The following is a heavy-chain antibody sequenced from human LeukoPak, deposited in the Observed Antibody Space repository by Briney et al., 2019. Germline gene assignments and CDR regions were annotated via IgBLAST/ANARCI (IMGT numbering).Heavy chain of an antibody. Sequence: SETLSLTCTVSGGSISSYYWSWIRQPPGKGLEWIGYIYHSGSTYYNPSLKSRVTISVDRSKNQFSLKLSSVTAADTAVYYCARDPLYCTNGVCYPGNFDYWGQGTLVTVSS. J-gene: IGHJ4*02. V-gene: IGHV4-59*12. D-gene: IGHD2-8*01. CDR2: IYHSGST. CDR1: GGSISSYY. CDR3: ARDPLYCTNGVCYPGNFDY.